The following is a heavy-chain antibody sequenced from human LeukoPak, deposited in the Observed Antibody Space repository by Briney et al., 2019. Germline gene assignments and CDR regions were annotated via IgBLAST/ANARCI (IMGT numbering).Heavy chain of an antibody. D-gene: IGHD3-22*01. CDR3: ARDPSYESFDWYFDL. J-gene: IGHJ2*01. Sequence: GGSLRLSCAASGFTYSSYAMHWVRQAPGKGLEWVAFISYDGSNKYYADSVKGRFTISRDNSKSTLSLQMNSLRAGDTAVYYCARDPSYESFDWYFDLWGRGSLVTVSS. CDR2: ISYDGSNK. V-gene: IGHV3-30*04. CDR1: GFTYSSYA.